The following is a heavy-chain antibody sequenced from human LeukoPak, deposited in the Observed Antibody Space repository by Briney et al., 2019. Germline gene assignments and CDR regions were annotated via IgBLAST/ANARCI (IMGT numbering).Heavy chain of an antibody. CDR1: GGSIRSYY. J-gene: IGHJ4*02. Sequence: SETLSLTCTVSGGSIRSYYWSWIRQPAGEGLEWIGRVYSSGNTNYNPSLKSRVTMSVDTSRNQFSLKLTSVTAADSAVYYCARMFSGTYGGIDYWGQGTLVTVSS. D-gene: IGHD1-26*01. CDR2: VYSSGNT. V-gene: IGHV4-4*07. CDR3: ARMFSGTYGGIDY.